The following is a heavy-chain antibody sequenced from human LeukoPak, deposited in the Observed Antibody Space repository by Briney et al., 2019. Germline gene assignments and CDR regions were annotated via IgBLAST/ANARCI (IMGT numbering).Heavy chain of an antibody. Sequence: SGTLSLTCTVSGDSLNSLDLWSWVRQPPGKGLEWIGETHRSGDTKYNPSLNGRVTISMDNSKNQLSLNLISVTAADTAIYFCATRHHSRTYMVPLDSWGQGTLVTVSS. V-gene: IGHV4-4*02. J-gene: IGHJ4*02. CDR2: THRSGDT. CDR3: ATRHHSRTYMVPLDS. D-gene: IGHD3-10*01. CDR1: GDSLNSLDL.